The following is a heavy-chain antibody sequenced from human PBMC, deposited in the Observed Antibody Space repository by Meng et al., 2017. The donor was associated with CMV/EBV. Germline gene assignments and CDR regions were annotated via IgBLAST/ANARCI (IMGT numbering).Heavy chain of an antibody. D-gene: IGHD6-6*01. Sequence: GGSLRLSCAASGFTFSSYSMNWVRQAPGKGLEWVSSISSSSSYIYYADSVKGRFTSSRDNAKNSLYLQMNSLRAEDTAVYYCARERLNQYSSSSPSDYWGQGTLVTVSS. J-gene: IGHJ4*02. V-gene: IGHV3-21*01. CDR3: ARERLNQYSSSSPSDY. CDR2: ISSSSSYI. CDR1: GFTFSSYS.